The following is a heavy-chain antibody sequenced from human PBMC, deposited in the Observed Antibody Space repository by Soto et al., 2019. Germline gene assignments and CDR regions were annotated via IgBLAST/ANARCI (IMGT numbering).Heavy chain of an antibody. CDR1: GFTFSRYW. D-gene: IGHD1-7*01. CDR3: AAGLLPRISGTTLNP. J-gene: IGHJ5*02. CDR2: INIEGTSA. Sequence: EVQVVESGGGLVQPGGSVRLSCAASGFTFSRYWMHWVRQVPGKGLVWVSRINIEGTSATYADSVKGRFTISRDNARNTLFLQMNSLRAEDSAVYYCAAGLLPRISGTTLNPWGQGTLVIVSS. V-gene: IGHV3-74*01.